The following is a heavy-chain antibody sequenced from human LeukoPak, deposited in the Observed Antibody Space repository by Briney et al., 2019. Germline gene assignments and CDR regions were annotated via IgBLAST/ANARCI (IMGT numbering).Heavy chain of an antibody. V-gene: IGHV3-23*01. D-gene: IGHD4-17*01. CDR1: GFTFSSYA. CDR2: ISGSGGST. J-gene: IGHJ4*02. Sequence: GGSLRLSCAASGFTFSSYAMSWVRQAPGKGLEWVSAISGSGGSTYYADSVKGRFTISRDNAKNSLYLQMNSLRAEDTAVYYCAREEDYGDYGQEFYFDYWGQGTLVTVSS. CDR3: AREEDYGDYGQEFYFDY.